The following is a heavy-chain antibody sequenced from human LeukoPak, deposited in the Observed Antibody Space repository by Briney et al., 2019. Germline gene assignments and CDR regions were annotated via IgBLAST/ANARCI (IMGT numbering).Heavy chain of an antibody. CDR2: IKSKTDGGTT. V-gene: IGHV3-15*01. J-gene: IGHJ4*02. D-gene: IGHD5-18*01. CDR1: GFTFSAYS. CDR3: TTDLPDSYGYQYYFDY. Sequence: GGSLRLSCAASGFTFSAYSMNWVRQAPGKGLEWVGRIKSKTDGGTTDYAAPVKGRFTISRDDSKNTLYLQMNSLKTEDTAVYYCTTDLPDSYGYQYYFDYWGQGTLVTVSS.